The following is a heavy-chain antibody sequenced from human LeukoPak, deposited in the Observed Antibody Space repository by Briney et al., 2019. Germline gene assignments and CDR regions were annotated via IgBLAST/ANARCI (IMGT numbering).Heavy chain of an antibody. V-gene: IGHV1-8*01. CDR1: GYTFTSYD. D-gene: IGHD7-27*01. J-gene: IGHJ6*02. CDR3: ASLGTWGLNYYYYGMDV. CDR2: MNPNSGNT. Sequence: GASVKVSCKASGYTFTSYDINWVRRATGQGLEWMGWMNPNSGNTGYAQKFQGRVTMTRNTSISTAYMELSSLRSEDTAVYYCASLGTWGLNYYYYGMDVWGQGTTVTVSS.